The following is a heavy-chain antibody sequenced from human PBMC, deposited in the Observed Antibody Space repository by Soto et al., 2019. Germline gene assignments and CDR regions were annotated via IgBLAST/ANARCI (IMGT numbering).Heavy chain of an antibody. Sequence: QVQLVQSGAEVKKPGSSVKVSCKASGGTFSTYTITWGRQAPGQVLEWMGRIIPIIGIINYAQKFQGRVTVRADKFTGTAYMELTRLRSDDTAVYYCAGDPDSHYNDSHASSYPWGQGTLVTVSS. D-gene: IGHD3-22*01. CDR1: GGTFSTYT. CDR2: IIPIIGII. CDR3: AGDPDSHYNDSHASSYP. V-gene: IGHV1-69*08. J-gene: IGHJ5*02.